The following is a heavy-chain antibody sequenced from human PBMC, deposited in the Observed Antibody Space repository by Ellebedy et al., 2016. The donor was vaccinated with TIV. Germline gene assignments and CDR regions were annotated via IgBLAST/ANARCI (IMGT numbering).Heavy chain of an antibody. J-gene: IGHJ6*03. CDR2: ISYDGSNK. Sequence: GESLKISXAASGFTFSSNGMHWVRQAPGKGLEWVAVISYDGSNKYYADSVKGRFTISRDNSKNTLYLQMNSLRAEDTAVYYCAKDGAYYDFWIGLWDYYYMDVWGKGTTVTVSS. CDR3: AKDGAYYDFWIGLWDYYYMDV. CDR1: GFTFSSNG. D-gene: IGHD3-3*01. V-gene: IGHV3-30*18.